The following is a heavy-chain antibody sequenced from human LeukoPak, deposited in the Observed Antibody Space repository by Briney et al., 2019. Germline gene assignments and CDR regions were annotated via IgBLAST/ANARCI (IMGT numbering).Heavy chain of an antibody. CDR3: ARLNYDLPNYYYMDV. CDR1: GFTLSSYS. Sequence: GGSLRLSCAASGFTLSSYSMHWVRQAPGKGLEWVSYIGGGSSTIYYADSVKGRFTISRDNAKNSLYLQMNSLRAEDTAVYYCARLNYDLPNYYYMDVWGKGTTVTVSS. D-gene: IGHD5-12*01. CDR2: IGGGSSTI. V-gene: IGHV3-48*01. J-gene: IGHJ6*03.